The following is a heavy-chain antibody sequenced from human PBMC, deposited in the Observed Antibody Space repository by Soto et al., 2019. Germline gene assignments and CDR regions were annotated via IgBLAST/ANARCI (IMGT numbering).Heavy chain of an antibody. CDR2: IKQDGSEK. V-gene: IGHV3-7*03. CDR3: AKVSSSWYAGFFDL. Sequence: GGSLRLSCAASGFSLSRYWMSCVRQAPGKGLQWVANIKQDGSEKYYVDSVKGRFTISRDNAKNSLYLQMNTLRAEDTAVYYCAKVSSSWYAGFFDLWGQGTLVTVSS. CDR1: GFSLSRYW. J-gene: IGHJ4*02. D-gene: IGHD6-13*01.